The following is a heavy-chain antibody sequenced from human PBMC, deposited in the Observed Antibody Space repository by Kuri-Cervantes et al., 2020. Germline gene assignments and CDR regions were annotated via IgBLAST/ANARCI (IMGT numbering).Heavy chain of an antibody. CDR2: IFSSGSGTA. CDR3: ARVDGYSSGSYGAAWFDP. D-gene: IGHD3-22*01. V-gene: IGHV4-30-4*08. J-gene: IGHJ5*02. Sequence: SWVRQAPGKGLEWIAYIFSSGSGTAYYNPSLKSRLGISLDTSKNQFSLKMTSVTAADTAVYYCARVDGYSSGSYGAAWFDPWGQGTLVTVSS.